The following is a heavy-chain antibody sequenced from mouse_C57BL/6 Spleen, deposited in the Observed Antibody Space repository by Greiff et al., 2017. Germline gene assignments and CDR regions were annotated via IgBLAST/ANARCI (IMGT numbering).Heavy chain of an antibody. V-gene: IGHV1-55*01. CDR1: GYTFTSYW. J-gene: IGHJ3*01. Sequence: VQLQQSGAELVKPGASVKMSCKASGYTFTSYWITWVKQRPGQGLEWIGDIYPGSGSTNYNEKFKSKATLTVDTSSSTAYMQLSSLTSEDSAVYYCARRGGNYGPFAYWGQGTLVTVSA. D-gene: IGHD2-1*01. CDR2: IYPGSGST. CDR3: ARRGGNYGPFAY.